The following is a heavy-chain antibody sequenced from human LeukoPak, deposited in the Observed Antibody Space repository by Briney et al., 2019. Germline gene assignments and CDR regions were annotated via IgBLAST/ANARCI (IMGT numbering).Heavy chain of an antibody. J-gene: IGHJ4*02. CDR1: GFTFSDYY. Sequence: GGSLRLSCAASGFTFSDYYMSWIRQAPGKGLEWVSYISSSGSTIYYADSVKGRFTISRDNAKNSLYLQMNSQRAEDTAVYYCARAKDTVATTTFDYWGQGTLVTVSS. CDR3: ARAKDTVATTTFDY. V-gene: IGHV3-11*01. CDR2: ISSSGSTI. D-gene: IGHD5-12*01.